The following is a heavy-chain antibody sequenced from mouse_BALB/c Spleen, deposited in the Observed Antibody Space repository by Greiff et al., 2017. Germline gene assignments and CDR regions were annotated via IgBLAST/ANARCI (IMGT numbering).Heavy chain of an antibody. V-gene: IGHV3-2*02. J-gene: IGHJ2*01. CDR1: GYSITSDYA. Sequence: EVKLMESGPGLVKPSQSLSLTCTVTGYSITSDYAWNWIRQFPGNKLEWMGYISYSGSTSYNPSLKSRISITRDTSKNQFFLQLNSVTTEDTDTYYCARAYGNYVYYFDYWGQGTTLTVSS. CDR3: ARAYGNYVYYFDY. D-gene: IGHD2-1*01. CDR2: ISYSGST.